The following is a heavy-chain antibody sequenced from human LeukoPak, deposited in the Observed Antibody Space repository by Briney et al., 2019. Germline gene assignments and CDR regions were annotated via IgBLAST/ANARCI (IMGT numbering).Heavy chain of an antibody. J-gene: IGHJ6*03. CDR3: ARSSGRSPNRDYMDV. D-gene: IGHD1-14*01. V-gene: IGHV1-46*01. CDR2: INPSGGST. CDR1: GGTFSSYA. Sequence: ASVKVSCKASGGTFSSYAISWVRQAPGQGLEWMGIINPSGGSTGYAQKFQGRVTMTRDTSTSTVYMELSSLRSDDTAVYYCARSSGRSPNRDYMDVWGKGTTVTISS.